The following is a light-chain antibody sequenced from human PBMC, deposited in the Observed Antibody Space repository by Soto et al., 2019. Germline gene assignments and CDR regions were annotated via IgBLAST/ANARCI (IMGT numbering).Light chain of an antibody. Sequence: QSALTQPASVSGSPGQSITISCTGTTSDLGHYNYVSWSQQHPGKAPQLMIYEVSNRPSGVSNRFSGSKSGNTASLTISGLQAEDEADYYCSSYTSSSTYVFGTGTKLTVL. V-gene: IGLV2-14*01. J-gene: IGLJ1*01. CDR3: SSYTSSSTYV. CDR1: TSDLGHYNY. CDR2: EVS.